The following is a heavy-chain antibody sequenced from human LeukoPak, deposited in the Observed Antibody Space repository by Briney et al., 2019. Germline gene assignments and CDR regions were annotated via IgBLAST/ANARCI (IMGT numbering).Heavy chain of an antibody. CDR1: GFTFSSYA. CDR3: AREGAVATTYFDY. J-gene: IGHJ4*02. CDR2: ISYDGSNK. D-gene: IGHD5-12*01. Sequence: GGSLRLSCAASGFTFSSYAMHWVRQAPGKGLEWVAVISYDGSNKYYADSVKGRFTISRDNSKNTLYLQMNSLRAEDTAVYYCAREGAVATTYFDYWGQGTLVTVSS. V-gene: IGHV3-30*01.